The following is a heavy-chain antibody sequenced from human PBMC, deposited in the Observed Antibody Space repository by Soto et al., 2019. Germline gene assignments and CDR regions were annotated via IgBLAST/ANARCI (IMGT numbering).Heavy chain of an antibody. D-gene: IGHD7-27*01. V-gene: IGHV4-59*11. CDR1: GGSISNHY. Sequence: QVQLQESGPGLVKPSETLSLTCTVSGGSISNHYWSWIRQPPGKGLEWIGYIYYNGNTNYNPSLNSRVTMSVAPSKNQISLKLRSVTAADTAVYYCTRANWYSEYWGQGTLVTVSS. CDR2: IYYNGNT. J-gene: IGHJ4*02. CDR3: TRANWYSEY.